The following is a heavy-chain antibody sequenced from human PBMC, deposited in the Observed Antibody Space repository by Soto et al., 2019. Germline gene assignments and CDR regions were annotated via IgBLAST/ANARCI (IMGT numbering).Heavy chain of an antibody. V-gene: IGHV1-58*01. J-gene: IGHJ4*02. CDR1: GFPVTSSA. CDR3: AAGQDGSFDY. D-gene: IGHD1-26*01. CDR2: IVVGSGNT. Sequence: XVKGSSTASGFPVTSSAVPGVRQARGQRLEWIGWIVVGSGNTNYAQKFQERVTITRDMSTSTAYMELSSLRSEDTAVYYCAAGQDGSFDYWGQGTLVTVSS.